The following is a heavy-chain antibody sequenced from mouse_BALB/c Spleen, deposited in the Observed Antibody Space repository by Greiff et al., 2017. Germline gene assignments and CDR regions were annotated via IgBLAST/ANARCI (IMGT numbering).Heavy chain of an antibody. CDR1: GYTFTDYN. CDR2: INPNNGGT. D-gene: IGHD1-1*01. Sequence: VQLQQSGPELVKPGASVKIPCKASGYTFTDYNMDWVKQSHGKSLEWIGDINPNNGGTIYNQKFKGKATLTVDKSSSTAYMELRSLTSEDTAVYYCARDRITAGGYAMDYWGQGTSVTVSS. CDR3: ARDRITAGGYAMDY. V-gene: IGHV1-18*01. J-gene: IGHJ4*01.